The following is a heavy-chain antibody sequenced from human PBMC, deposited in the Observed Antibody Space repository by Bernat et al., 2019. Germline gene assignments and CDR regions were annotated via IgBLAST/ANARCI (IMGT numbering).Heavy chain of an antibody. CDR2: IYYTGRT. CDR3: ARALPGAYYYYGMDV. J-gene: IGHJ6*02. Sequence: QVQLQESGPGLVKPSETLSLTCTVSGGSISSYYWSWIRQPPGKGLEWIGYIYYTGRTNYNPSLKSRVTISVDKSKNQFSLKLSSVTAADTAVYYCARALPGAYYYYGMDVWGQGTTVTVSS. V-gene: IGHV4-59*12. CDR1: GGSISSYY. D-gene: IGHD4-17*01.